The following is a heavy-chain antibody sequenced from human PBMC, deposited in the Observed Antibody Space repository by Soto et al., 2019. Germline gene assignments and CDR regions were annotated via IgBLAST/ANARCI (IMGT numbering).Heavy chain of an antibody. CDR3: ARGDCSSTSCNWGNYYYYGMDV. D-gene: IGHD2-2*01. V-gene: IGHV1-8*01. J-gene: IGHJ6*02. Sequence: ASVKVSCKASGYTFTSYDINWVRQATGQGLEWMGWMNPNSGNTGYAQKFQGRVTMTRNTSISTAYMGLSSLRSEDTAVYYCARGDCSSTSCNWGNYYYYGMDVWGQGTTVTVSS. CDR2: MNPNSGNT. CDR1: GYTFTSYD.